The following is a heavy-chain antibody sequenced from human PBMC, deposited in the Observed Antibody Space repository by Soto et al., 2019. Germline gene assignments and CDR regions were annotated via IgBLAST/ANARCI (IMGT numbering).Heavy chain of an antibody. D-gene: IGHD2-15*01. J-gene: IGHJ4*02. CDR3: ARDPVSVAIDD. CDR2: IYYSGST. V-gene: IGHV4-30-4*01. CDR1: GGSISSGDYY. Sequence: SATLSLTCTVSGGSISSGDYYWSWIRQPPGKGLEWIGYIYYSGSTYYNPSLKSRVTISVDTSKNQFSLKLSSVTAADTAVYYCARDPVSVAIDDWGQGTLVTVSS.